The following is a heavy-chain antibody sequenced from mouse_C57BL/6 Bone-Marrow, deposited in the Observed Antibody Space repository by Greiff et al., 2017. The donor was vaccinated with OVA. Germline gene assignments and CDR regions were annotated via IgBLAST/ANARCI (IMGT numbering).Heavy chain of an antibody. Sequence: VQLQQSGAELVRPGASVKLSCKASGYTFTDYYINWVKQRPGQGLEWIARIYPGSGNTYYNEKFKGKATLTAEKSSSTAYMQLSSLTSEDSAVYFCAREDGYGNYDSYAMDYWGQGTSVTVSS. J-gene: IGHJ4*01. CDR1: GYTFTDYY. CDR3: AREDGYGNYDSYAMDY. V-gene: IGHV1-76*01. CDR2: IYPGSGNT. D-gene: IGHD2-10*02.